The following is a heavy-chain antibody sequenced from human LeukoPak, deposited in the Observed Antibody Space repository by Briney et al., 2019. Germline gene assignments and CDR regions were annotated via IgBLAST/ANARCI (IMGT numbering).Heavy chain of an antibody. CDR1: GYTYTSYW. CDR3: ARREIVVGNTFDI. J-gene: IGHJ3*02. Sequence: KPGESLKISCNGSGYTYTSYWVGWGRRLRGRGLEGMGIIYPGDSDTRYSPSFRAKVTISADKSISTAYVQWSSLKASDIAMYYCARREIVVGNTFDIWGQGTMVTVSS. D-gene: IGHD3-22*01. CDR2: IYPGDSDT. V-gene: IGHV5-51*03.